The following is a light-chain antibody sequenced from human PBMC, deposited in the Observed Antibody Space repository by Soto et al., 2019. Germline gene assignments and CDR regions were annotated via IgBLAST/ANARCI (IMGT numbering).Light chain of an antibody. J-gene: IGKJ5*01. CDR2: DAF. CDR1: QSVRNY. V-gene: IGKV3-11*01. CDR3: PQRSNWPSIT. Sequence: EIVLTQSPATLSLSPGERATLSCRASQSVRNYLAWYQQKPGQAPRILIYDAFNRATGIPARFSGSGSGTDFTLTISTLEPEDFAVYYCPQRSNWPSITFGQGTRLEI.